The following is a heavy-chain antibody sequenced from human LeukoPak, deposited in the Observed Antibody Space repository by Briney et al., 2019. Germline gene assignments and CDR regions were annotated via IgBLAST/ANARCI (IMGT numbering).Heavy chain of an antibody. CDR3: ARDRITMVRAVGYYGMDV. Sequence: ASVKVSCKASGYTFTSYAMHWVRQAPGQRLEWMGWINAGNGNTKYSQKFQGRVTITRDTSASTAYTELSSLRSEDTAVYYCARDRITMVRAVGYYGMDVWGQGTTVTVSS. CDR1: GYTFTSYA. D-gene: IGHD3-10*01. J-gene: IGHJ6*02. V-gene: IGHV1-3*01. CDR2: INAGNGNT.